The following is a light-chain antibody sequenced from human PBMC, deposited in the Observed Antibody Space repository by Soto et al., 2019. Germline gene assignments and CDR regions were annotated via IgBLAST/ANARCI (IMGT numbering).Light chain of an antibody. V-gene: IGLV7-46*01. CDR2: DTN. Sequence: QAVVTQEPSLTVSPGGTVTLTCGSSTGTVTSGHCPNWFQQRPGQAPRTLIYDTNNKHSWTPARFSGSLLGGKAALTLSGAQPEDEADYYCLLSQRGAVVFGGGTKVTVL. J-gene: IGLJ2*01. CDR3: LLSQRGAVV. CDR1: TGTVTSGHC.